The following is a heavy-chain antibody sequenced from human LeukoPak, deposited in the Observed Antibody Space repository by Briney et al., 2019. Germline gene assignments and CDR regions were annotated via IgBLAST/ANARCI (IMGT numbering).Heavy chain of an antibody. D-gene: IGHD3-22*01. Sequence: ASVKVSCKASGYTFTGYYMHWVRQAPGQGLEWMGWINPNSGGTNYAQKFQGRVTMTRDTSISTAYMELSRLRSDDTAVYYCASNYYDSSGYYKPNYYYGMDVWGQGTTVTVSS. CDR1: GYTFTGYY. V-gene: IGHV1-2*02. CDR2: INPNSGGT. CDR3: ASNYYDSSGYYKPNYYYGMDV. J-gene: IGHJ6*02.